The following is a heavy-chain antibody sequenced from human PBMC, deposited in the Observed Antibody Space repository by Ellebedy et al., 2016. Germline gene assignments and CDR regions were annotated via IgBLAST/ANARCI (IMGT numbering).Heavy chain of an antibody. D-gene: IGHD3-16*01. CDR1: AFTFSSFA. J-gene: IGHJ3*02. CDR2: ISGSGGST. CDR3: ARVVGGPDVGNDAFHI. Sequence: GESLKISCEASAFTFSSFAMSWFRQAPGKGLEWVSAISGSGGSTYHADSVKGRFTISRDNSKNTLYLQMSSLRDEDSAMYYCARVVGGPDVGNDAFHIWGQGTMVTVSS. V-gene: IGHV3-23*01.